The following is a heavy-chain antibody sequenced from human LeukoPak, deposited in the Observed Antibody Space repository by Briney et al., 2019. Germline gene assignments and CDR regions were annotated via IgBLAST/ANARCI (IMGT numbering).Heavy chain of an antibody. V-gene: IGHV3-11*06. J-gene: IGHJ5*02. D-gene: IGHD3-10*01. CDR2: ISSSSSYT. CDR1: GFTFSDYY. CDR3: ARDARTMVRGMALVRNWSDP. Sequence: LGGSLRLSCAASGFTFSDYYMSWIRQAPGKGLEWVSYISSSSSYTNYADSVKGRFTISRDNAKNSLYLQMNSLRAEDTAVYYCARDARTMVRGMALVRNWSDPWGQGTLVTVSS.